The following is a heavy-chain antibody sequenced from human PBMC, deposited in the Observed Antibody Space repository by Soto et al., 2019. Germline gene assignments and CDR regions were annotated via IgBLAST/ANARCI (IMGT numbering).Heavy chain of an antibody. Sequence: QVQLVQSGAEVKKPGASVKVSCKASGYTFTSYGISWVRQAPGQGLEWMGWISAYNGNRNYAQKFPGRVSMATDTSTSTAYMELRSLRADDTAVYYCARADMSLVWFDPWGQGTLVTGSS. J-gene: IGHJ5*02. CDR2: ISAYNGNR. D-gene: IGHD2-15*01. CDR1: GYTFTSYG. V-gene: IGHV1-18*01. CDR3: ARADMSLVWFDP.